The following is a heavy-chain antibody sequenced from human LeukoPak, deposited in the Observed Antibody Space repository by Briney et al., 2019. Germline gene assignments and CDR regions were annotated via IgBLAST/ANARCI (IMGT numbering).Heavy chain of an antibody. J-gene: IGHJ4*02. Sequence: SQTLSLTCTVSGGSISSGDYYWSWIRQPPGKGLEWIGNICHNGGTHYAPSLKSRVIISVDTSKYQFSLKLNSVTAADTAVYYCARVSCSGGSCYIFDYWGQGTLVTVSS. D-gene: IGHD2-15*01. CDR1: GGSISSGDYY. V-gene: IGHV4-30-4*01. CDR3: ARVSCSGGSCYIFDY. CDR2: ICHNGGT.